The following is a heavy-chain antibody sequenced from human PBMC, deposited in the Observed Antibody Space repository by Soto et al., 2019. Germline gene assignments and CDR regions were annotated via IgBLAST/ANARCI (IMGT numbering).Heavy chain of an antibody. Sequence: TSETLSLTCTVSGGSISSYYWSWIRQPPGKGLEWIGYIYYSGSTNYNPSLKSRVTISVDTSKNQFSLKLSSVTAADTAVYYCATCLWFGETAKPYYYYYYMDVWGKGTTVTVSS. V-gene: IGHV4-59*08. CDR2: IYYSGST. CDR1: GGSISSYY. J-gene: IGHJ6*03. CDR3: ATCLWFGETAKPYYYYYYMDV. D-gene: IGHD3-10*01.